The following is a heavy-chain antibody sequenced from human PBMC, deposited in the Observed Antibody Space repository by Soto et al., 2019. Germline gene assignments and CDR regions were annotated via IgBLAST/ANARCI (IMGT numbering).Heavy chain of an antibody. CDR2: ISAYNGNT. CDR1: GYTFTSYG. J-gene: IGHJ6*02. D-gene: IGHD4-4*01. Sequence: GASVKVSCKASGYTFTSYGISCVRQAPGQGLEWMGWISAYNGNTNYAQKPQGRVTMTTDTSTSTAYMELRSLRSDDTAVYYCARGRGDYSKDYYYYGMDVWGQGTTVTVSS. V-gene: IGHV1-18*01. CDR3: ARGRGDYSKDYYYYGMDV.